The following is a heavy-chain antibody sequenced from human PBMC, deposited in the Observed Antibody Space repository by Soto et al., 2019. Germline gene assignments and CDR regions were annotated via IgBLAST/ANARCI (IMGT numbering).Heavy chain of an antibody. J-gene: IGHJ6*02. D-gene: IGHD3-3*02. CDR3: AREAIFGVVISRYYYYYGMDV. CDR1: GYPLTSYG. CDR2: ISAYNGST. V-gene: IGHV1-18*01. Sequence: XAVKVSSKASGYPLTSYGIIWGRQAPGQGLEWMGWISAYNGSTNYAQKLQGRVTMTTDTSTSTAYMELRSLRSDDTAVYYCAREAIFGVVISRYYYYYGMDVSGQGTTVTVS.